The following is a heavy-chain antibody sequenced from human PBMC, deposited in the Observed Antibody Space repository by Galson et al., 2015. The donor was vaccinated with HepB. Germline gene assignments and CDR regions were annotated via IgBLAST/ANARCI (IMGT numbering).Heavy chain of an antibody. CDR1: GYTFTSYA. CDR2: INAGNGNT. D-gene: IGHD6-19*01. CDR3: ARIAVAGPRSRVLDY. Sequence: SVKVSCKASGYTFTSYAMHWVRQAPGQRLEWMGWINAGNGNTKYSQKFQGRVTITRDTSASTAYMELSSLRSEDTAVYYCARIAVAGPRSRVLDYWGQGTLVTVSS. V-gene: IGHV1-3*01. J-gene: IGHJ4*02.